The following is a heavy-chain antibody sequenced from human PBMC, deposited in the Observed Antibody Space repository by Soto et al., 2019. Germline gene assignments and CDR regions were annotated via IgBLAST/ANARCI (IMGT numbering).Heavy chain of an antibody. Sequence: GGSLRLSCATSGFTFKNAWMNWVRQIPGKGLEWVGRIKTKADGGTSDCAAPVKGRFTISRDDSRNTLHLQMDSLKTEDTAVYFCTSDAGRKSTFWIDYWGQGALVTGSS. CDR1: GFTFKNAW. CDR3: TSDAGRKSTFWIDY. V-gene: IGHV3-15*07. CDR2: IKTKADGGTS. D-gene: IGHD1-1*01. J-gene: IGHJ4*02.